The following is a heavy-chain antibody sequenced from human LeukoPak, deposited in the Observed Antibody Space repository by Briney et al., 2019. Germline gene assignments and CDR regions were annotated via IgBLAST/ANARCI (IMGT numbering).Heavy chain of an antibody. CDR3: AKTQGKVGATDYFDY. V-gene: IGHV3-23*01. CDR1: GFAFKNYA. Sequence: PGGSLRLSCAATGFAFKNYAMTWVRQAPGKGLEWVSNINDNGGQRHYADSVKGRFTISRDNSKNMMFLQMDSLRAEDTAVYYCAKTQGKVGATDYFDYWGQGILVTVSS. D-gene: IGHD1-26*01. J-gene: IGHJ4*02. CDR2: INDNGGQR.